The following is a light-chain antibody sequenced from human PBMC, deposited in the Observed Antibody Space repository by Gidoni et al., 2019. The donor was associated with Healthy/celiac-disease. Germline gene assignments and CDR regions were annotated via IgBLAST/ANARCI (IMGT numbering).Light chain of an antibody. J-gene: IGKJ1*01. CDR3: QQYNSYRWT. CDR1: HSISSW. Sequence: ILITQSPSTQFASVGDRVTITCRASHSISSWLAWYQQKPGKAPKLLIYKASSLESGVPSRFSGSGSGTEFTLTISSLQPDDFATYYCQQYNSYRWTFGQXTKVEIK. V-gene: IGKV1-5*03. CDR2: KAS.